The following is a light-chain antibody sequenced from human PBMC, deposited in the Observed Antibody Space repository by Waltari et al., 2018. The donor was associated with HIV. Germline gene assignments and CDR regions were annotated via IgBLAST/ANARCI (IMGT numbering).Light chain of an antibody. Sequence: DIQMTQSPSSLSASVGDRVTITCQASQDISNYLKWYQQKPGKAPKLLNYDASNLETGVPSRFSGSGSGTVFTFTISSLQPEDIATYYCQQYDSLPLTFGGGTKVEIK. V-gene: IGKV1-33*01. J-gene: IGKJ4*01. CDR3: QQYDSLPLT. CDR1: QDISNY. CDR2: DAS.